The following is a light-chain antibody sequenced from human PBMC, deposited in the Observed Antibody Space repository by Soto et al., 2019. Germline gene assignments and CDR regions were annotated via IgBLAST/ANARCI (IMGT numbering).Light chain of an antibody. J-gene: IGLJ3*02. CDR3: GTWDSSLGAGV. CDR1: SSNIGNNY. V-gene: IGLV1-51*02. Sequence: QSVLTQPPSVSAAPGQKVTISCSGSSSNIGNNYVSWYQQLPGTAPKLLIYQNNKRPSGIPDRFSGSKSGTSATLGITGLQTWDEADYYCGTWDSSLGAGVFGGGTKLTVL. CDR2: QNN.